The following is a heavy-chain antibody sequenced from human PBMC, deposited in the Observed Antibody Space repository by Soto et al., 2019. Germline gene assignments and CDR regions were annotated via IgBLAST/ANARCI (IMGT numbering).Heavy chain of an antibody. J-gene: IGHJ3*02. CDR1: GFTFSSYA. CDR3: ARGNRVVVTAIRDAFDI. D-gene: IGHD2-21*02. CDR2: ISYDGSNK. V-gene: IGHV3-30-3*01. Sequence: QVQLVESGGGVVQPGRSLRLSCAASGFTFSSYAMHWVRQAPGKGLEWEAVISYDGSNKYYADSVKGRFTISRDNSKNTLYLQMNSLRAEDTAVYYCARGNRVVVTAIRDAFDIWGQGTMVTVSS.